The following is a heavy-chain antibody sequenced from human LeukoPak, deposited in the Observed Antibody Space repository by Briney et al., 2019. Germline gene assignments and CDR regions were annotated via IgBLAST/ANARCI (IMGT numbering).Heavy chain of an antibody. CDR2: ISYDGSNK. CDR3: ANGMIGYLSGISPVDY. D-gene: IGHD3-22*01. Sequence: GGSLRLSCAASGFTFSSYGMHWVRQAPGKGLEWVAVISYDGSNKYYADSVKGRFTISRDNSKNTLYLQMNSLRAEDTAVYYCANGMIGYLSGISPVDYWGQGTLVTVSS. CDR1: GFTFSSYG. V-gene: IGHV3-30*18. J-gene: IGHJ4*02.